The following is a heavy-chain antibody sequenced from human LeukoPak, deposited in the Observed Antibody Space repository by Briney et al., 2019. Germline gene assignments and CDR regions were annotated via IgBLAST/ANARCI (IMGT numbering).Heavy chain of an antibody. V-gene: IGHV3-21*01. J-gene: IGHJ5*02. Sequence: GGSLRLSCAASGFTFSSYSMNWVRQAPGKGLEWVSSISSSSSYIYYADSVKGRFTISRDNAKSSLYLQMNSLRAEDTAVYYCARPPFEYSSSSGWFDPWGQGTLVTVSS. CDR3: ARPPFEYSSSSGWFDP. CDR1: GFTFSSYS. D-gene: IGHD6-6*01. CDR2: ISSSSSYI.